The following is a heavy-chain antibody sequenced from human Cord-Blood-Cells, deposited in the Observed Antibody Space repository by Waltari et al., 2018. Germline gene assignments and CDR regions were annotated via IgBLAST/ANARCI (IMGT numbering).Heavy chain of an antibody. V-gene: IGHV3-48*02. D-gene: IGHD3-22*01. CDR3: ARDLGYDSSHSYFDY. CDR1: GFTFSSYS. Sequence: EVQLVESGGGLVQPGGSLRLSCAASGFTFSSYSMNWVRQAPGKGLEWVSYISSSRSTIYVADSVKGRFTISRDNAKNSLYLQMNSLRDEDTAVYYCARDLGYDSSHSYFDYWGQGTLVTVSS. CDR2: ISSSRSTI. J-gene: IGHJ4*02.